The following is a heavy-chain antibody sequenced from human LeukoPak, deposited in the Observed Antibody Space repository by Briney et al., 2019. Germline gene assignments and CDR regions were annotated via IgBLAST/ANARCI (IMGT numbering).Heavy chain of an antibody. V-gene: IGHV3-21*06. D-gene: IGHD3-3*01. CDR2: ISSSSSYI. CDR3: AKDWSGNYNWSDP. CDR1: GFTFNTYN. J-gene: IGHJ5*02. Sequence: PGGSLRLSCAGSGFTFNTYNMNWVRQAPGKGLEWVSSISSSSSYIYYADSVKGRFIISRDNSKNTLYVQMNSLRAEDTAIYYCAKDWSGNYNWSDPWGQGTLVTVSS.